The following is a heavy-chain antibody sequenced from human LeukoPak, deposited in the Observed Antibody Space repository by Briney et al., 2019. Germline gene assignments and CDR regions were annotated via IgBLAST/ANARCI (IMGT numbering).Heavy chain of an antibody. CDR2: IIPIFGTA. D-gene: IGHD5-18*01. CDR3: ARDLEYSYGPNWGPLDY. V-gene: IGHV1-69*05. J-gene: IGHJ4*02. CDR1: GGTFSSYA. Sequence: ASVTVSCKASGGTFSSYAISWVRQAPGQGLEWMGGIIPIFGTANYAQKFQGRVTITTDESTSTAYMELSSLRSEDTAVYYCARDLEYSYGPNWGPLDYWGQGTLVTVSS.